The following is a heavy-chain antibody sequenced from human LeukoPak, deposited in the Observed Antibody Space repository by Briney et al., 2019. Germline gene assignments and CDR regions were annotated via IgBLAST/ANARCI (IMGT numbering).Heavy chain of an antibody. CDR2: ISYDGSNK. Sequence: SGGSLRLSCAASGFTFSSYGMHWVRQAPGKGLEWVAVISYDGSNKYYADSVKGRFTISRDNSKNTLYLQMNSLRAEDTAVYYCAKEITEGIFDYWGQGTLVTVSS. V-gene: IGHV3-30*18. CDR1: GFTFSSYG. CDR3: AKEITEGIFDY. D-gene: IGHD6-13*01. J-gene: IGHJ4*02.